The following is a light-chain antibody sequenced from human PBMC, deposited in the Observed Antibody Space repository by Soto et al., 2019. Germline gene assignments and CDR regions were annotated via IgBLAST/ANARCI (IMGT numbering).Light chain of an antibody. CDR1: QSVLSN. Sequence: EIVMTQSPATLSVSPWERATLSCRASQSVLSNLASYQQKPGQAPRLLISGASTRATGIPARLSFMGSVTEFTLTISSLHSEDFAVYYCQKRSNWPINFGQGTRLEIK. CDR3: QKRSNWPIN. V-gene: IGKV3-15*01. J-gene: IGKJ5*01. CDR2: GAS.